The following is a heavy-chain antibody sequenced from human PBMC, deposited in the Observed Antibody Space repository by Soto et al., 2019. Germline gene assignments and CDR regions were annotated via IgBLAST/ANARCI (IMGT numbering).Heavy chain of an antibody. CDR3: ARTGYYYYGMDV. Sequence: SETLSLTCTVSGGSISSSSYYWGWIRQPPGKGLEWIGSIYYSGSTYYNPSLKNRVTISVDTSKNQFSLKLSSVTAADTAVYYCARTGYYYYGMDVWGQGTTVTVSS. CDR2: IYYSGST. J-gene: IGHJ6*02. D-gene: IGHD3-10*01. CDR1: GGSISSSSYY. V-gene: IGHV4-39*01.